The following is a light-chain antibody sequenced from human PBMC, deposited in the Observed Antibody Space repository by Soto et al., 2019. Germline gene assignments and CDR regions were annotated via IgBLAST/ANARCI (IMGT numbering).Light chain of an antibody. CDR2: EVS. J-gene: IGLJ3*02. CDR1: SSDVGAYKY. Sequence: QSALTQPPSASGSPGQSVTISCTGTSSDVGAYKYVSWYQQYPGKAPKLMIHEVSKRPSGVPDRFSGSKSGNTASLTVSGLQAEDEADYYCTSYAGSNIWVFGGGTKLTVL. CDR3: TSYAGSNIWV. V-gene: IGLV2-8*01.